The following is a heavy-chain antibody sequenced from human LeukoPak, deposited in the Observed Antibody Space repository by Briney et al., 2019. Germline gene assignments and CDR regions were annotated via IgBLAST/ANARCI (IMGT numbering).Heavy chain of an antibody. Sequence: PSETLSLTCTVSGVSISSYYWSWIRQPPGKGLEWVGYIYSSGSTNYNPSLKSRVTISVDTSKNQFSLKLSSVTAADTAVYYCARSTMIDKNWFDPWGQGTLVTVSS. CDR1: GVSISSYY. CDR2: IYSSGST. J-gene: IGHJ5*02. CDR3: ARSTMIDKNWFDP. V-gene: IGHV4-59*01. D-gene: IGHD3-22*01.